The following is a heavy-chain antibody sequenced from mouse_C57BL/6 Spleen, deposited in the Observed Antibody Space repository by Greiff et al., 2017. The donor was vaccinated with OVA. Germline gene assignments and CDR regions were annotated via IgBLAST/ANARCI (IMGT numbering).Heavy chain of an antibody. D-gene: IGHD1-1*01. J-gene: IGHJ3*01. V-gene: IGHV1-15*01. Sequence: VQLQQSGAELVRPGASVTLSCKASGYTFTDYEMHWVKQTPVHGLEWIGAIDPETGGTAYNQKFKGKALLTADKSSSTAYMELRSLTSEDSAVYYCTSYPPYYYGSSSLAYWGQGTLVTVSA. CDR2: IDPETGGT. CDR1: GYTFTDYE. CDR3: TSYPPYYYGSSSLAY.